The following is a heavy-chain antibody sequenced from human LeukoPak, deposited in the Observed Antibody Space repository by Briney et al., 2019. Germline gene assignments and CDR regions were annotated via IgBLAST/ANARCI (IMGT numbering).Heavy chain of an antibody. CDR1: GGXISSSSYY. CDR2: IYYSGST. Sequence: SETLSLTCTVSGGXISSSSYYWGWIRQPPGKGLEWVGRIYYSGSTYYNPSLKSRLTMSVDTSKNQFSLKLSSVPAADTAVYYCARRDRYCSSTSCYGHRFDPWGQGTLVTVSS. V-gene: IGHV4-39*01. J-gene: IGHJ5*02. CDR3: ARRDRYCSSTSCYGHRFDP. D-gene: IGHD2-2*01.